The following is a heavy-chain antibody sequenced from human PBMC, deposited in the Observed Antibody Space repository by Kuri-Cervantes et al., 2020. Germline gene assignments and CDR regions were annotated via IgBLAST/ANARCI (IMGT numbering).Heavy chain of an antibody. J-gene: IGHJ1*01. CDR1: GFTFSSCA. Sequence: GGSLRLSCAASGFTFSSCAMSWVRQAPGKGLEWVSVSSGTGGTTNYADSVKGRFIISRDNSNSVLYLKLNSLRAEDTAVYYCAKDGESGSYGLFRHWGQGTLVTVSS. CDR2: SSGTGGTT. CDR3: AKDGESGSYGLFRH. D-gene: IGHD1-26*01. V-gene: IGHV3-23*01.